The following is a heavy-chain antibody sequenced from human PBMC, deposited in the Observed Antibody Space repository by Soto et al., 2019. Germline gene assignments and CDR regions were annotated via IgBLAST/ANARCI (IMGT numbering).Heavy chain of an antibody. J-gene: IGHJ5*02. Sequence: SETLSLTCTVSGGSISSYYWSWIRQPPGKGLEWIGYIYYSGSTNYNPSLKSRVTISVDTSKNQFSLKLSSVTAADTAVYYCARVGGYCSSTSCYYNWFDPWGQGTLVTVSS. CDR1: GGSISSYY. CDR3: ARVGGYCSSTSCYYNWFDP. CDR2: IYYSGST. V-gene: IGHV4-59*08. D-gene: IGHD2-2*03.